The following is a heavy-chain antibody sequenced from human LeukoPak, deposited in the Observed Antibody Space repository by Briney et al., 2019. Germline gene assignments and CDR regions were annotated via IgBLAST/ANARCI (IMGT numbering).Heavy chain of an antibody. CDR3: ARDNLAGRGYYYGMDV. V-gene: IGHV3-7*01. Sequence: SXVRXXPGXXXEWVANIKQDGSEKYYVDSVKGRFTISRDNAKNALYLQMNSLRAEDTAVYYCARDNLAGRGYYYGMDVWGQGTTVTVSS. CDR2: IKQDGSEK. J-gene: IGHJ6*02.